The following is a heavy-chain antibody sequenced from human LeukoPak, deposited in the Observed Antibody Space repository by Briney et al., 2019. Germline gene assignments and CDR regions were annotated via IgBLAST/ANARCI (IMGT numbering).Heavy chain of an antibody. Sequence: GGSLRLSCAASGFTFNNYAMSWVRQAPGKGLEWVSAISGSGGSTYYADSVKGRFTISRDNSKNTLYLQMNSLRAEDTAVYYCAKSLDQAAAGTFDYWGQGTLVTVSS. J-gene: IGHJ4*02. D-gene: IGHD6-13*01. CDR3: AKSLDQAAAGTFDY. CDR2: ISGSGGST. V-gene: IGHV3-23*01. CDR1: GFTFNNYA.